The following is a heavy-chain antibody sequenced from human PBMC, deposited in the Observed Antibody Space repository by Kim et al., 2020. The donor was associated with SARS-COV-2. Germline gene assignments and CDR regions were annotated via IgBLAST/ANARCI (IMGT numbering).Heavy chain of an antibody. D-gene: IGHD1-26*01. CDR2: IYYSGST. Sequence: SETLSLTCTVSGGSVSSGSYYWSWIRQPPGKGLEWIGYIYYSGSTNYNPSLKSRVTISVDTSKNQFSLKLSSVTAADTAVYYCARRGGYYFDYWGQGTLVTVSS. CDR3: ARRGGYYFDY. J-gene: IGHJ4*02. V-gene: IGHV4-61*01. CDR1: GGSVSSGSYY.